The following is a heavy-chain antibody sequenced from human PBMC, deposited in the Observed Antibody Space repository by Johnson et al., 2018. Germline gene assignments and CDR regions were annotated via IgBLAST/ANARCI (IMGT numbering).Heavy chain of an antibody. CDR3: AKDLRQEAYSFDY. D-gene: IGHD3-16*01. J-gene: IGHJ4*02. CDR1: GFTFSRHG. V-gene: IGHV3-30*18. Sequence: QVQLVESGGGVVQPGRSLRVSCAASGFTFSRHGMHWVRQAPGKGLEWVAFIVYDGSKTYYADSVKGRFTISRDNSKNSLYLQMNTLRGEDTAVYYCAKDLRQEAYSFDYWGQGTPVTVSS. CDR2: IVYDGSKT.